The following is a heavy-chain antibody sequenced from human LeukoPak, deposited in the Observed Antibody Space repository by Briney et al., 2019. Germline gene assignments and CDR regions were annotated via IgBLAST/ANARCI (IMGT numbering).Heavy chain of an antibody. V-gene: IGHV4-39*07. D-gene: IGHD3-10*01. CDR3: ARGRGAHYYPESTGWFDP. CDR2: IYYSGST. CDR1: GGSISSSSYY. Sequence: SETLSLTCTVSGGSISSSSYYWGWIRQPPGKGLEWIGSIYYSGSTYYNPSLKSRVTISVDTSKNQFSLKLSSVTAADTAVYYCARGRGAHYYPESTGWFDPWGQGTLVTVSS. J-gene: IGHJ5*02.